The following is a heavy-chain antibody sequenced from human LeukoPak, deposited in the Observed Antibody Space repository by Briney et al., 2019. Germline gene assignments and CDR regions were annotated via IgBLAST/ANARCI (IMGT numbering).Heavy chain of an antibody. D-gene: IGHD4-17*01. J-gene: IGHJ3*02. Sequence: GGSLRLSCAASGFTFTSYSMNWVRQAPGKGLEWVSSISGSSTYIYYADSVKGRFTISRDNAKTSLYLQMNSLRAEDTAVYYCARDRLIYGDYGDAFDIWGQGTMVTVSS. CDR2: ISGSSTYI. V-gene: IGHV3-21*01. CDR1: GFTFTSYS. CDR3: ARDRLIYGDYGDAFDI.